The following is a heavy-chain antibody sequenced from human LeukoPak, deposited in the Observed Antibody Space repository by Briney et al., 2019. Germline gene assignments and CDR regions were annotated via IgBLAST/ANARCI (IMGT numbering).Heavy chain of an antibody. CDR2: ISYDGSNK. CDR3: AKDPGIAVAGAGEGFDY. V-gene: IGHV3-30*18. D-gene: IGHD6-19*01. CDR1: GFTFSSYG. Sequence: GGSLRLSCAASGFTFSSYGMHWVRQAPGKGLAWVAVISYDGSNKYYADSVKGRFTISRDNSKNTLYLQMNSLRAEDTAVYYCAKDPGIAVAGAGEGFDYWGQGTLVTVSS. J-gene: IGHJ4*02.